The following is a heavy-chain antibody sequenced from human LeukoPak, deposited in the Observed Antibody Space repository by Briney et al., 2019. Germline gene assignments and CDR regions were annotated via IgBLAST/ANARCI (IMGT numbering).Heavy chain of an antibody. CDR2: ISGSGDST. D-gene: IGHD2-2*01. CDR1: GFTFSSYA. J-gene: IGHJ5*02. Sequence: PGGSLRLSCAASGFTFSSYAMSWVRQAPGKGLEWVSAISGSGDSTYYADSVKGRFTISRYNSKNTLYLQLNSLRAEDTAVYYCGVDIVVVPGAPNWFDPWGQGTLVTVSS. V-gene: IGHV3-23*01. CDR3: GVDIVVVPGAPNWFDP.